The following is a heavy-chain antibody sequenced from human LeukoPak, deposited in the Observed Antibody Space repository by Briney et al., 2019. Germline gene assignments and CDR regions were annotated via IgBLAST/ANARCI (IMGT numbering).Heavy chain of an antibody. CDR3: AREKQWLAFDY. CDR1: GFTFSSYS. V-gene: IGHV3-21*01. Sequence: GGSLRLSCAASGFTFSSYSMNWVRQAPGKGLEWVSSISSSSSYIYYADSVKGRFTISRDNAKNTLYLQMNSLRAEDTAVYYCAREKQWLAFDYWGQGTLVTVSS. D-gene: IGHD6-19*01. J-gene: IGHJ4*02. CDR2: ISSSSSYI.